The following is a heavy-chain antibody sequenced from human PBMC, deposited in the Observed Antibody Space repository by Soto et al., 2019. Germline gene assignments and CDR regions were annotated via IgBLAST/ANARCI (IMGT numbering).Heavy chain of an antibody. Sequence: PGGSLRLSCAASGFTFDDYAMHWVRQGPGKDLEWVSGISGNSGSIGYADSVKGRFTISRDNAKNSLYLQMDSLRPEDTAFYYCTKEKYSSGWPRGGFDYCGQGTIVTVYS. CDR3: TKEKYSSGWPRGGFDY. CDR1: GFTFDDYA. J-gene: IGHJ4*02. V-gene: IGHV3-9*01. CDR2: ISGNSGSI. D-gene: IGHD6-19*01.